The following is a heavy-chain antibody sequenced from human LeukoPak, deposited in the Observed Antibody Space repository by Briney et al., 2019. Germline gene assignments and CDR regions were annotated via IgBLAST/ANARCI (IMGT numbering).Heavy chain of an antibody. CDR2: MYNRGST. D-gene: IGHD6-19*01. Sequence: SETLSLTCTVSGDSIINYYWSWIRQSPGKELEWSGYMYNRGSTIYNRSLTSRVTISTDTSKNQFCLRLTSVTAADTAVYYCARAEKAVTGTLDYWGQGTLITVSS. J-gene: IGHJ4*02. CDR1: GDSIINYY. V-gene: IGHV4-59*01. CDR3: ARAEKAVTGTLDY.